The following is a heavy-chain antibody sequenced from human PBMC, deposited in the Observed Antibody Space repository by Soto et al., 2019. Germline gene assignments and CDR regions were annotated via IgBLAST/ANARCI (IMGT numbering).Heavy chain of an antibody. CDR1: GGSISSGGYY. J-gene: IGHJ4*02. Sequence: SETLCLTCTVSGGSISSGGYYWSWIRQHPGKGLEWIGYIYYSGSTYYNPSLKSRDTISVDTSKNQFSLKLSSVTAADTAVYYCARDLRYCSGGSCYTGAFDYWGQGTLVTVS. CDR3: ARDLRYCSGGSCYTGAFDY. D-gene: IGHD2-15*01. V-gene: IGHV4-31*03. CDR2: IYYSGST.